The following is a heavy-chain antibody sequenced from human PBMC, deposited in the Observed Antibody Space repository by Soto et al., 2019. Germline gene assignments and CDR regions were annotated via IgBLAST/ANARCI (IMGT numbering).Heavy chain of an antibody. V-gene: IGHV4-4*02. CDR3: AREGTGGYNYAY. Sequence: QVQLQESGPGLVKPSGTLSLTCAVSSGSISSDKWWSWVRQPPGKGLEWLGESHHSGTTNYNPSPGSRVTMSVDKSKSQFSLNLYSVTAADTAVYYCAREGTGGYNYAYWGQGTLVTVSS. J-gene: IGHJ4*02. CDR1: SGSISSDKW. CDR2: SHHSGTT. D-gene: IGHD5-12*01.